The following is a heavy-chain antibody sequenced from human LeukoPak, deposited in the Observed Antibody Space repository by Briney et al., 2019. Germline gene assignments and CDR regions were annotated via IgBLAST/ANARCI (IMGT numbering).Heavy chain of an antibody. Sequence: GGSLRLSCAASGFAFSSHSLMWVRQAPGKGLEWVSSISPDSGYIYYADSVKGRFTISRDNAENSLFLQMNSLGAEDTAVYYCAPFSAVTHYYFDYWGQGTLVTVSS. D-gene: IGHD6-13*01. V-gene: IGHV3-21*01. J-gene: IGHJ4*02. CDR3: APFSAVTHYYFDY. CDR1: GFAFSSHS. CDR2: ISPDSGYI.